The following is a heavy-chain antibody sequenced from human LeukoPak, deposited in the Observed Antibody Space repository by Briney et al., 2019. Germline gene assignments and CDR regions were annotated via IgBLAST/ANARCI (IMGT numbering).Heavy chain of an antibody. Sequence: GESLKISCKGSGYSFTNYWIGWVRQMPGKGLEWMGIIYPGDSDTRYSPSFQDQVTISADKSISTAYLQWSSLKASDTAMYYCARQRFTMRAYAGNWFDPWGQGALVTVSS. D-gene: IGHD3-10*01. CDR1: GYSFTNYW. V-gene: IGHV5-51*01. CDR3: ARQRFTMRAYAGNWFDP. J-gene: IGHJ5*02. CDR2: IYPGDSDT.